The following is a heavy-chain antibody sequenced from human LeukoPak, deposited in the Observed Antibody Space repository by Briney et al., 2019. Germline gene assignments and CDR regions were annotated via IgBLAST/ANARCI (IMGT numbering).Heavy chain of an antibody. V-gene: IGHV1-2*02. CDR2: INPNSGGT. D-gene: IGHD3-22*01. J-gene: IGHJ3*02. CDR3: ARLDYYDKEGAFDI. Sequence: GASVKVSCKASGYTFTGYYMHWVRQAPGQGLEWMGWINPNSGGTNYAQKFQGRVTMTRDTSISTAYMELSRLRSDDTAVYYCARLDYYDKEGAFDIWGQGTMVTVSS. CDR1: GYTFTGYY.